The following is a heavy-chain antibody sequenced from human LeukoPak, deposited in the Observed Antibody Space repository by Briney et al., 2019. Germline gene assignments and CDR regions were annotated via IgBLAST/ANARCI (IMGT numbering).Heavy chain of an antibody. Sequence: PGGSLRLSCAASGFTFSSYNMNWVRQAPGKGLEWVSYISSSGSMIYYADSVKGRLTISRDNAKNSLYLQMNSLRAEDTAVYYCARSSKELSRTAFDAFNIWGQGTMVTVSS. CDR1: GFTFSSYN. CDR3: ARSSKELSRTAFDAFNI. CDR2: ISSSGSMI. J-gene: IGHJ3*02. V-gene: IGHV3-48*04. D-gene: IGHD1-7*01.